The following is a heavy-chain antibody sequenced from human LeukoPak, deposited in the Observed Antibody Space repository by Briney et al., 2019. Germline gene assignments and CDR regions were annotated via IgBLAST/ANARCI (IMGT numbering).Heavy chain of an antibody. D-gene: IGHD3-16*02. J-gene: IGHJ4*02. CDR1: GFTFSSYS. CDR2: ISSSSSYI. V-gene: IGHV3-21*01. CDR3: ARDHYDYVWGSYRYFSLFDY. Sequence: GGSLRLSCAASGFTFSSYSMNWVRQAPGKGLEWVSSISSSSSYIYYADSVKGRFTISRDNAKNSLYLQMNSLRAEDTAVYYCARDHYDYVWGSYRYFSLFDYWGQGTLSPSPQ.